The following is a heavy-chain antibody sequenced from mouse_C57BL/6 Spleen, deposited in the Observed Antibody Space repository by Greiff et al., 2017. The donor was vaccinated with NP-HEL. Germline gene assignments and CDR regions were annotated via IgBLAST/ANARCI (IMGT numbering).Heavy chain of an antibody. J-gene: IGHJ2*01. CDR2: IDPENGDT. V-gene: IGHV14-4*01. Sequence: EVKLQQSGAELVRPGASVKLSCTASGFNIKDDYMHWVKQRPEQGLEWIGWIDPENGDTEYASKFQGKATITADTSSNTAYLQLSSLTSEDTAVYYCTFITTVVAYYFDYWGQGTTLTVSS. CDR3: TFITTVVAYYFDY. D-gene: IGHD1-1*01. CDR1: GFNIKDDY.